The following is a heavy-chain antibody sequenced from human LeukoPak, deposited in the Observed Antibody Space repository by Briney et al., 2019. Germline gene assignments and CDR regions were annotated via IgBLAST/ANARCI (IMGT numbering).Heavy chain of an antibody. CDR2: ISSSSSYI. V-gene: IGHV3-21*01. CDR3: AREIDCSSTSCYPY. D-gene: IGHD2-2*01. Sequence: GGSLRLSCAASGFTFSSYSMNWVRQAPGKGLEWVSSISSSSSYIYYADSVKGRFTISRDNAKNSLYLQMNSLRAEDTAVYYCAREIDCSSTSCYPYWGQGTLVTVSS. J-gene: IGHJ4*02. CDR1: GFTFSSYS.